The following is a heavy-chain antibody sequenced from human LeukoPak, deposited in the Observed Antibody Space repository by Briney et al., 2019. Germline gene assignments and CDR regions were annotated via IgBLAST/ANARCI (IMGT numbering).Heavy chain of an antibody. J-gene: IGHJ4*02. CDR2: IRYDGSNK. CDR3: AKSLVWGSYRLDY. V-gene: IGHV3-30*02. D-gene: IGHD3-16*02. CDR1: GFTFSSYA. Sequence: GGSLRLSCAASGFTFSSYAMHWVRQAPGKGLEWVAFIRYDGSNKYYADSVKGRFTISRDNSKNTLYLQMNSLRAEDTAVYYCAKSLVWGSYRLDYWGQGTLVTVSS.